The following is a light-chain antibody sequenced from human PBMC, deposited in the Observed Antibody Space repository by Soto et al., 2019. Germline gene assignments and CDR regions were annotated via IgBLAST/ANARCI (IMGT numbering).Light chain of an antibody. CDR1: SSNIGARYD. Sequence: QSVLTQPPAVSGAPGQRVTISCTGSSSNIGARYDVHWYQQLPGTAPKLLIYDNSNRPSGVPDRFSGSKSATSASLAITGLQAEDEADYYCQSYDSSLSGSWVFGGGTKLTVL. V-gene: IGLV1-40*01. J-gene: IGLJ3*02. CDR2: DNS. CDR3: QSYDSSLSGSWV.